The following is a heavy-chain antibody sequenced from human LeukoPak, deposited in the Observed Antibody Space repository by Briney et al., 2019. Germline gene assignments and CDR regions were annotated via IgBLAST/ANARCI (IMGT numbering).Heavy chain of an antibody. CDR1: GFTFSSCA. CDR3: AKSAHEAAVAATAFDY. CDR2: ISGSGGTT. Sequence: GGSLRLSCAASGFTFSSCAMSWVRQAPGKGLEWVSGISGSGGTTDYADSVKGRFTISRDNSKNTPYLQMHSPRAEDTAVYYCAKSAHEAAVAATAFDYWGQGTLVTVSS. D-gene: IGHD6-19*01. J-gene: IGHJ4*02. V-gene: IGHV3-23*01.